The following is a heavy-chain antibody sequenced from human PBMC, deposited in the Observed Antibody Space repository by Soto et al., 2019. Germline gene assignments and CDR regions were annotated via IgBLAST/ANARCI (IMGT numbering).Heavy chain of an antibody. CDR3: AHSPADRTMIDY. CDR2: IYWDDDK. J-gene: IGHJ4*02. D-gene: IGHD5-18*01. Sequence: QITLKESGPPLVKPTQTLTLTCTFSGFSLSTSGVGVAWIRQPPGKALEWLALIYWDDDKRYSPSLKSRLTITKDTSKNQVVLTMTNMDHVDTATYYCAHSPADRTMIDYWGQGTLVTVSS. CDR1: GFSLSTSGVG. V-gene: IGHV2-5*02.